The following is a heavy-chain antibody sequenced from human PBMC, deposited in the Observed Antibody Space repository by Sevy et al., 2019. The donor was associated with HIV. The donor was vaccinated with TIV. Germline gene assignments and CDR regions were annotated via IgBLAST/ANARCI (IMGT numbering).Heavy chain of an antibody. CDR3: ASLSGSYYWGADY. Sequence: GGSLRLSCAASGFTFSSYWMHWVRQAPGKGLVWVSRINSDGSSTSYADSVKGRFTISRDNAKNTRYLQMNSLRAEDTAVYYCASLSGSYYWGADYWGQGTLVTVSS. D-gene: IGHD1-26*01. CDR2: INSDGSST. J-gene: IGHJ4*02. CDR1: GFTFSSYW. V-gene: IGHV3-74*01.